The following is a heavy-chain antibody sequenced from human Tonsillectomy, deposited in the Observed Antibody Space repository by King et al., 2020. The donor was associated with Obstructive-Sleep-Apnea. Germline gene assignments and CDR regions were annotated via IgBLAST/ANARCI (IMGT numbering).Heavy chain of an antibody. Sequence: EGRLGESGGVLVKRGGSLRLSCAASGFSCSDAWVNWVRQAPGKGLEWVGRIKSKNDGGTTDYAAPVKGRFTISRDDSKNTLYLQMNSLRTEDTAVYYCTTEPYNQGYSYGDWGQGTLVTVSS. CDR3: TTEPYNQGYSYGD. J-gene: IGHJ4*02. D-gene: IGHD5-12*01. CDR1: GFSCSDAW. V-gene: IGHV3-15*01. CDR2: IKSKNDGGTT.